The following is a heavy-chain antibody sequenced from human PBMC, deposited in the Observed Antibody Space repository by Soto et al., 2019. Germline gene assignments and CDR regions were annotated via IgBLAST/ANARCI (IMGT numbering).Heavy chain of an antibody. D-gene: IGHD3-3*01. CDR3: AGGYDFWSGYWRKGCLDY. Sequence: SETLSLTCTVSGGSVSSGSYYWSWIRQPPGKGLEWIGYIYYSGSTNYDPSRKSRVTISVDTSKNQFSLKLSSVTASDTVVYYCAGGYDFWSGYWRKGCLDYWGQGTLVTVSS. CDR1: GGSVSSGSYY. CDR2: IYYSGST. J-gene: IGHJ4*02. V-gene: IGHV4-61*01.